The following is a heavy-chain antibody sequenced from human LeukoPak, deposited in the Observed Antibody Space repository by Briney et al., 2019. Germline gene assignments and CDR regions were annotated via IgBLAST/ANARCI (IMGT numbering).Heavy chain of an antibody. V-gene: IGHV1-58*02. CDR2: IVVGSGNT. J-gene: IGHJ4*02. D-gene: IGHD5-24*01. CDR3: AAAPHVDGYNPQGDY. CDR1: GFTFTSSA. Sequence: SVKVSCQASGFTFTSSAMQWVRQARGQRLEWIGWIVVGSGNTNYAQKFQERVTITRDMSTSTAYMELSSLRSEDTAVYYCAAAPHVDGYNPQGDYWGQGTLVTVSS.